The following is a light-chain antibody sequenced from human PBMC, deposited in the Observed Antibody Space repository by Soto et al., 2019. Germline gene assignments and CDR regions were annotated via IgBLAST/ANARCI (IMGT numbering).Light chain of an antibody. CDR2: DVN. Sequence: QSALTQPASVSGSPGQSITISCTGTSSDVGAYNYDSWYQQHPGKVPKLIMYDVNNRPSGVSNRFSGSKSGTTASLTISGLQTEDEADYYCSSYTSATTYVFGTGTQLTVL. J-gene: IGLJ1*01. CDR3: SSYTSATTYV. V-gene: IGLV2-14*01. CDR1: SSDVGAYNY.